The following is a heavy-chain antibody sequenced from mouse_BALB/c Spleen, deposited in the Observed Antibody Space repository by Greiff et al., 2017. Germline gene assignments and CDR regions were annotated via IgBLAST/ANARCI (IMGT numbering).Heavy chain of an antibody. D-gene: IGHD2-3*01. Sequence: EVQLQESGPGLVKPSQSLSLTCSVTGYSITSGYYWNWIRQFPGNTLEWMGYISYDGSNNYNPSLKNRISITRDTSKNQFFLKLNSVTTEDTATYYCARIDGYYFDAMDYWGQGTSVTVSA. J-gene: IGHJ4*01. V-gene: IGHV3-6*02. CDR3: ARIDGYYFDAMDY. CDR2: ISYDGSN. CDR1: GYSITSGYY.